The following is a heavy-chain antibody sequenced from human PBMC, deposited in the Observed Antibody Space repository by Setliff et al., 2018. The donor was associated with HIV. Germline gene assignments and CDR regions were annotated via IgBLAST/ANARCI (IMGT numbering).Heavy chain of an antibody. D-gene: IGHD4-17*01. CDR2: LSGAGGST. J-gene: IGHJ4*02. Sequence: GGSLRLSCAASGFTFSTYAMSWVRQAPGKGLEWVSALSGAGGSTYYADSVKGRFTISRDNYKNTLYLQMNSLRAEDTAVYYCARAYDDYDSDLDYWGQGTLVTVSS. V-gene: IGHV3-23*01. CDR1: GFTFSTYA. CDR3: ARAYDDYDSDLDY.